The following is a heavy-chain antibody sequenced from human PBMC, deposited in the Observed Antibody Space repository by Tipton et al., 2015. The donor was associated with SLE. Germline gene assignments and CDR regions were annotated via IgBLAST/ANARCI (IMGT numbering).Heavy chain of an antibody. CDR1: GGSISSHY. D-gene: IGHD3-3*01. CDR2: IYYSGST. Sequence: TLSLTCTVSGGSISSHYWSWIRQPPGKGLEWIGYIYYSGSTNYNPSPKSRVTISVDTSKNQFSLKLSSVTAADTAVYYCAREKGITIFPRWFDPWGQGTLVTVSS. CDR3: AREKGITIFPRWFDP. J-gene: IGHJ5*02. V-gene: IGHV4-59*11.